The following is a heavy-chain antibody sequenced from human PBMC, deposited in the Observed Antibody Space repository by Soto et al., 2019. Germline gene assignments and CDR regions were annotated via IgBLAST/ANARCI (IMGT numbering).Heavy chain of an antibody. Sequence: PGGSLRLSCAASGFTFSSYGMHWLRQAPGKGLEWVAVIWYDGSNKYYADSVKGRFTISRDNSKNTLYLQMNSLRAEDTAVYYWARDDYCSSTSCQIDYWGQGPLVTVS. V-gene: IGHV3-33*01. CDR3: ARDDYCSSTSCQIDY. CDR2: IWYDGSNK. CDR1: GFTFSSYG. J-gene: IGHJ4*02. D-gene: IGHD2-2*01.